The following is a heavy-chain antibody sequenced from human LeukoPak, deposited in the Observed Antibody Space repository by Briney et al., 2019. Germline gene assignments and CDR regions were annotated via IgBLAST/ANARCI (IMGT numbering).Heavy chain of an antibody. CDR3: ARGDSSIWYEY. CDR1: GYRFTNYW. J-gene: IGHJ4*02. Sequence: GESLKISCKGSGYRFTNYWIGWVRQMPGKGLEWMGIIYPGDSETRYSPSFQGQVTFSADKSISTAYLRWSSLKASDSAMYYCARGDSSIWYEYWGQGTLVTVSS. CDR2: IYPGDSET. D-gene: IGHD6-13*01. V-gene: IGHV5-51*01.